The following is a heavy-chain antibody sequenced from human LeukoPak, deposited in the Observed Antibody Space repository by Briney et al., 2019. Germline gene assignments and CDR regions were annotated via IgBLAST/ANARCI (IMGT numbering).Heavy chain of an antibody. D-gene: IGHD2-2*01. CDR1: GFTFSSYW. CDR2: IEQDGSEK. CDR3: AKRGIYQNWFDP. V-gene: IGHV3-7*01. Sequence: GESLRLSCAASGFTFSSYWMSWVRQAPGKGLEWVANIEQDGSEKYYVDSVKGRFTISRDNAKNSLYLQMNSLRAEDTAVYYCAKRGIYQNWFDPWGQGTLVTVSS. J-gene: IGHJ5*02.